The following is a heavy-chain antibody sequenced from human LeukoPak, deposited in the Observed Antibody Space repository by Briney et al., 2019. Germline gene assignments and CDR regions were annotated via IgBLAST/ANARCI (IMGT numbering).Heavy chain of an antibody. CDR3: ARHSPIFDIVVVPAASVGY. V-gene: IGHV4-39*01. J-gene: IGHJ4*02. Sequence: SETLSLTCTVSVGSISSSSYYWGWIRQPPGKGLEWIGSIYYSGSTYYNPSLKSRVTISVDTSKNQFSLKLSSVTAADTAVYYCARHSPIFDIVVVPAASVGYWGQGTLVTVSS. CDR2: IYYSGST. CDR1: VGSISSSSYY. D-gene: IGHD2-2*01.